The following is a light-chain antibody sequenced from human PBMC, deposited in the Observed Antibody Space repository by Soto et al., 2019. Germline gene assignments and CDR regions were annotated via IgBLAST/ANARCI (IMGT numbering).Light chain of an antibody. CDR2: GAF. Sequence: EIVLTQSPGTLSLSPGDRATLSCRAGQYITGSYLAWYQQKPGQAPRLLIYGAFNRATGIPDRFSGSGSGTDFTLTISSLEPKDFAVYYCQQRSEWPITFGQGTRLEIK. V-gene: IGKV3D-20*02. CDR3: QQRSEWPIT. J-gene: IGKJ5*01. CDR1: QYITGSY.